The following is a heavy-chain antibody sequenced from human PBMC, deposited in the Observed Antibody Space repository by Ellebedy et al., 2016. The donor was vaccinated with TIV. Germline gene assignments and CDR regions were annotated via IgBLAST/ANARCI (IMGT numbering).Heavy chain of an antibody. CDR2: INHSGST. V-gene: IGHV4-34*01. Sequence: SETLSLTCAVYGGSFSGYYWSWIRQPPGKGLEWIGEINHSGSTNYNPSLKSRVTISVDTSKNQFSLKLSSVTAADTAVYYCARADKIVGAQYWGQGTLVTVSS. J-gene: IGHJ1*01. D-gene: IGHD1-26*01. CDR3: ARADKIVGAQY. CDR1: GGSFSGYY.